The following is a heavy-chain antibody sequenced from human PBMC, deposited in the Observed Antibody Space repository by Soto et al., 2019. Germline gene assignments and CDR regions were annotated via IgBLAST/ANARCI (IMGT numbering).Heavy chain of an antibody. Sequence: PSETLSLTCIVSGGSIISGTYYWSWIRQPPGKGLEWIGYIYSSGNTYYNPSLKSRVTISIDTSKNQFSLKLYSVTAADTAFYDCARIERAGGTSWWFDSWGQGTLVIVSS. V-gene: IGHV4-30-4*01. CDR2: IYSSGNT. J-gene: IGHJ5*01. D-gene: IGHD2-2*01. CDR3: ARIERAGGTSWWFDS. CDR1: GGSIISGTYY.